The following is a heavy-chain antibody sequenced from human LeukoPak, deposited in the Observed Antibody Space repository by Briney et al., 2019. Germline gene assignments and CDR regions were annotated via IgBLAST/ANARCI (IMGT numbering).Heavy chain of an antibody. V-gene: IGHV3-66*01. CDR3: ARDLLIGYSYAYHY. CDR1: GFTFSSKW. D-gene: IGHD5-18*01. CDR2: IYSGGST. J-gene: IGHJ4*02. Sequence: GGSLRLSCVGSGFTFSSKWMSWVRQAPGKGLEWVSVIYSGGSTNYADSVRGRFTISRDNSKNTVYLQMNSLRAEDTAVYYCARDLLIGYSYAYHYWGQGTLVTVSS.